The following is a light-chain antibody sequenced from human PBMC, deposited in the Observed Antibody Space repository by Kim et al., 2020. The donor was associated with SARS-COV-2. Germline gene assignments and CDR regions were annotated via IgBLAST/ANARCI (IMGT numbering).Light chain of an antibody. CDR3: QVWDSSSDHPV. CDR2: YDS. V-gene: IGLV3-21*04. Sequence: AQGKTARSTCGGNNIGSKSVHWYQQQPGQAPVLVIYYDSDRPSGIPERFSGSNSGNTATLTISRVEAGDEADYYCQVWDSSSDHPVFGGGTKLTVL. CDR1: NIGSKS. J-gene: IGLJ3*02.